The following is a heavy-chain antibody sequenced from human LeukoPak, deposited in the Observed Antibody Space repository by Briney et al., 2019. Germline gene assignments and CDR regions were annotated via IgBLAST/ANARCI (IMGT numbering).Heavy chain of an antibody. CDR3: ARNGRRDAYNSWFDP. Sequence: SETLSLTCTVSGGSISGYYWSWIRQPPGKGLEWIGYIHYSGNTNYNPSLKSRVTISVDTSKNQFSLKLSSVTAADTAVYYCARNGRRDAYNSWFDPWGQGTLVTVSS. V-gene: IGHV4-59*01. J-gene: IGHJ5*02. CDR2: IHYSGNT. CDR1: GGSISGYY. D-gene: IGHD5-24*01.